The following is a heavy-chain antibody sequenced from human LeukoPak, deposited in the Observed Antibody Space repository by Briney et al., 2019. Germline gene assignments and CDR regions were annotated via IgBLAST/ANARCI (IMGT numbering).Heavy chain of an antibody. CDR1: GFTFSSYE. J-gene: IGHJ5*02. V-gene: IGHV3-48*03. Sequence: PGGSLRLSCAASGFTFSSYEMNWVRQAPGKGLEWVSYISSSGSTIYYADSVKGRLTISRDNAKNSLYLQMNSLRAEDTAVYYCARQNVWFGELLSTWFDPWGQGTLVTVSS. CDR3: ARQNVWFGELLSTWFDP. CDR2: ISSSGSTI. D-gene: IGHD3-10*01.